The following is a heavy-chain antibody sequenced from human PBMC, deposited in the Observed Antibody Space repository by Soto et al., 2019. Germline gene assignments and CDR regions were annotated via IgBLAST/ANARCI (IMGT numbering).Heavy chain of an antibody. J-gene: IGHJ6*02. D-gene: IGHD3-9*01. CDR2: INHSGST. CDR1: GGSFSGYY. CDR3: ARGEPDILNGYYDYYYGMDV. Sequence: PSETLSLTCAVYGGSFSGYYWSWIRQPPGKGLEWIGEINHSGSTNYNPSLKSRVTISVDTSKNQFSLKLSSVTAEDTAVYYCARGEPDILNGYYDYYYGMDVWGQGTTVTVS. V-gene: IGHV4-34*01.